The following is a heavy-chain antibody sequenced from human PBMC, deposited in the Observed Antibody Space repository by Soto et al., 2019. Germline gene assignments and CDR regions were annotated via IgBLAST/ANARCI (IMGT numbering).Heavy chain of an antibody. Sequence: PSETLSLTCTVSGDSVTSGDYYWSWIRQPPGKGLEWIGYIYYSGNTNYSPSLKSRVAISLDTSHNQFSLKLSSVTAADTAAYFCARIPVDTYITYCFDPWGQGTLVTVSS. CDR1: GDSVTSGDYY. D-gene: IGHD5-18*01. J-gene: IGHJ5*01. CDR3: ARIPVDTYITYCFDP. V-gene: IGHV4-61*08. CDR2: IYYSGNT.